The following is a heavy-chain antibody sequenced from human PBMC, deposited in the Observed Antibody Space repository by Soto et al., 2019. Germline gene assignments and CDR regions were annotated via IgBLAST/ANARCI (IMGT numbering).Heavy chain of an antibody. V-gene: IGHV3-30-3*01. J-gene: IGHJ4*02. CDR3: ARGFQRYYFDY. CDR2: ISYDGSNK. CDR1: GFTFSSYA. Sequence: PGGSLRLSCAASGFTFSSYAMHWVRQAPGKGLEWVAVISYDGSNKYYADSVKGRFTISRDNSKNTLYLQMNSLRAEDTAVYYCARGFQRYYFDYWGQGTLATVSS. D-gene: IGHD1-1*01.